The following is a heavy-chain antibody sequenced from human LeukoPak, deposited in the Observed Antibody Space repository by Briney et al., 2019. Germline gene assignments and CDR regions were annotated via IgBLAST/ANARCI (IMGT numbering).Heavy chain of an antibody. D-gene: IGHD6-6*01. CDR2: IYYSGST. J-gene: IGHJ4*02. Sequence: SETLSLTCTVSGGSTSSYYWSWIRQPPGKGLEWIGYIYYSGSTNYNPSLKSRVTISVDTSKNQFSLKLSSVTAADTAVYYCARGGSSGPLDSWGQGTLVTVSS. CDR3: ARGGSSGPLDS. V-gene: IGHV4-59*01. CDR1: GGSTSSYY.